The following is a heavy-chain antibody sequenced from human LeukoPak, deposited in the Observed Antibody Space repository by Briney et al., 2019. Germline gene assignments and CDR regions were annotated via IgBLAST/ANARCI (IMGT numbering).Heavy chain of an antibody. V-gene: IGHV4-34*01. J-gene: IGHJ4*02. CDR1: GGSFSGYY. CDR2: INRSGST. CDR3: ARGPYYYDSSGFDY. D-gene: IGHD3-22*01. Sequence: SETLSPTCAVYGGSFSGYYWSWIRQPPGKGLEWIGEINRSGSTNYNPSLKSRVTISVDTSKNQFSLKLSSVTAADTAVYYCARGPYYYDSSGFDYWGQGTLVTVSS.